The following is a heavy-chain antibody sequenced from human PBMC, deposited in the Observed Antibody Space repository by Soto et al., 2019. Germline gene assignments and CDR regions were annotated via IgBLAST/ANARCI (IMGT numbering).Heavy chain of an antibody. V-gene: IGHV3-33*01. D-gene: IGHD3-10*01. J-gene: IGHJ4*02. Sequence: ESGGGVVQPGTSLRLSCVGSGFTFSSYGMHWVRQAPGKGLEWVAVIWSDGSNQYYGDSVKGRFTISRDNSKNTLYLQMDSLRVEDTAVYYCAREVNYNRGGNYFGYWGQGTLVTVSS. CDR1: GFTFSSYG. CDR3: AREVNYNRGGNYFGY. CDR2: IWSDGSNQ.